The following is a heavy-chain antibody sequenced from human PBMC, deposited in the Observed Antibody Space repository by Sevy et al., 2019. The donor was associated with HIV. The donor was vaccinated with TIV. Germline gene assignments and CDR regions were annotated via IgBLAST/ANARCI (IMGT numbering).Heavy chain of an antibody. J-gene: IGHJ6*02. Sequence: ASVKVSCKASGYTLTELSMHWVRQAPGKGLEWMGGFDPEDDIPIYAQKFQGRVTMNEDTSTDTVYMELSSLRSEDTAVYYCSTGVDFWRGGNYHGMDVWGQGTTVTVSS. V-gene: IGHV1-24*01. D-gene: IGHD3-3*01. CDR3: STGVDFWRGGNYHGMDV. CDR2: FDPEDDIP. CDR1: GYTLTELS.